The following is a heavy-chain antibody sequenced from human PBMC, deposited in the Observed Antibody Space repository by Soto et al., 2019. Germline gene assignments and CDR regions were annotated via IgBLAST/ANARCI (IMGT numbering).Heavy chain of an antibody. D-gene: IGHD6-13*01. J-gene: IGHJ6*02. CDR2: IYYSGST. CDR3: ASGYSSSWDYYYGMDV. Sequence: SETLSLTCTVSGGSISSYYWSWIRQPPGKGLEWIGYIYYSGSTNYNPSLKSRVTISVDTSKNQFSLKLSSVTAADTAVYYCASGYSSSWDYYYGMDVWGQGTTVTVSS. CDR1: GGSISSYY. V-gene: IGHV4-59*12.